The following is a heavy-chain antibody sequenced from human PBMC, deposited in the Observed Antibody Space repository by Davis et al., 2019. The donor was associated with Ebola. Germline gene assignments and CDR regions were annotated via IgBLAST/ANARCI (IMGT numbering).Heavy chain of an antibody. Sequence: GSLRLSCTVSGGSMSSYYWSWFRQPPGKGLEWIGYVSFSGSTNYNPSLKSRVTISVDTSKNQFSLKLRSVTAADTAVYYCARASVVGATPFDYWGQGTLVTVSS. CDR1: GGSMSSYY. CDR3: ARASVVGATPFDY. D-gene: IGHD1-26*01. CDR2: VSFSGST. V-gene: IGHV4-59*01. J-gene: IGHJ4*02.